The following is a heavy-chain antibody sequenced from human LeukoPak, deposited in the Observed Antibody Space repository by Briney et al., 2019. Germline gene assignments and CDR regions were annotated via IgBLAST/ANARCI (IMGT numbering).Heavy chain of an antibody. V-gene: IGHV3-21*01. CDR3: AREEKYCSGGSCYSFGMDV. J-gene: IGHJ6*02. D-gene: IGHD2-15*01. CDR1: GFTFSSYS. CDR2: ISSSSSYI. Sequence: GGSLRLSCAASGFTFSSYSMTWVRQAPGKGLEWVSSISSSSSYIYYADSVKGRFTISRDNAKNSLYLQMNSLRAEDTAVYYCAREEKYCSGGSCYSFGMDVWGQGTTVTVSS.